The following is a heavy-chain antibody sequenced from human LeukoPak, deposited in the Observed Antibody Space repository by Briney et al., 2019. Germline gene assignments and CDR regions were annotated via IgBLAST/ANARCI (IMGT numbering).Heavy chain of an antibody. J-gene: IGHJ4*02. V-gene: IGHV3-11*04. CDR1: GSIFSDYY. CDR2: ISSSGSTI. Sequence: GGSLRLSCAASGSIFSDYYMSWIRQAPGKGLEWVSYISSSGSTIYYADSVKGRFTISRDNAKNSLYLQMNSLRAEDTAVYYCARDGGGSSSWYASSDYWGQGTLVTVSS. CDR3: ARDGGGSSSWYASSDY. D-gene: IGHD6-13*01.